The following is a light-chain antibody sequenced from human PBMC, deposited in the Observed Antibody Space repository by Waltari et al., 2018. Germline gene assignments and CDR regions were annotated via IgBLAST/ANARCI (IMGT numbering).Light chain of an antibody. V-gene: IGLV3-25*03. CDR2: KDS. J-gene: IGLJ3*02. CDR1: ALPKQY. Sequence: SYEVTQPPSVSVSPGQTARITCYGDALPKQYVCWYQQKPGQAPVLVIYKDSERPSGNPERFSGSSSGTTVTLTISGVQAEDEADYYCQSADSSGTFWVFGGGTKLTVL. CDR3: QSADSSGTFWV.